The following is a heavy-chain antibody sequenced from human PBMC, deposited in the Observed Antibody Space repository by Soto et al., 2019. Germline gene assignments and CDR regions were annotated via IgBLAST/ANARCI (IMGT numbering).Heavy chain of an antibody. V-gene: IGHV3-72*01. Sequence: GGSLRLSCAASGFTFSDHYMDWVRQAPGKGLEWVGRTRNKANSYTTEYAASVKGRFTISRDDSKNSVFLLMNSLRTEDTAVYYCARVRGSSWPLSFFDYWGQGALVTSPQ. CDR3: ARVRGSSWPLSFFDY. J-gene: IGHJ4*02. CDR2: TRNKANSYTT. CDR1: GFTFSDHY. D-gene: IGHD6-13*01.